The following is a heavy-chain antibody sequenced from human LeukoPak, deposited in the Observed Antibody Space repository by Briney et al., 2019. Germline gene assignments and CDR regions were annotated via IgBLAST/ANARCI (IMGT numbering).Heavy chain of an antibody. CDR3: AKDRGVGDIVVVPAEAFDI. Sequence: GGSLRLSCTTSGFIFGDSPMAWVRQAPGKGLEWVAYIRTSTYGATTEQAASVRGRFTISRDDSNSIAYLQMNSLNAEDTAVYYCAKDRGVGDIVVVPAEAFDIWGQGTMVTVSS. D-gene: IGHD2-2*01. V-gene: IGHV3-49*04. CDR2: IRTSTYGATT. CDR1: GFIFGDSP. J-gene: IGHJ3*02.